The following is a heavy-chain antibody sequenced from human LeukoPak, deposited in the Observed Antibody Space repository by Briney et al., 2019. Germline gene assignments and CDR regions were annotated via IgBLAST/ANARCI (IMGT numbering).Heavy chain of an antibody. J-gene: IGHJ4*02. CDR2: INHSGST. CDR3: ARGDRQYTVTRFLRGGYFDY. D-gene: IGHD4-17*01. CDR1: GGSFSGYY. Sequence: SETLSLTCAVYGGSFSGYYWSWIRQPPGKGLEWIGEINHSGSTNYNPSLKSRVTISVDTSKNQFSLKLSSVTAADTAVYYCARGDRQYTVTRFLRGGYFDYWGQGTLVTVSS. V-gene: IGHV4-34*01.